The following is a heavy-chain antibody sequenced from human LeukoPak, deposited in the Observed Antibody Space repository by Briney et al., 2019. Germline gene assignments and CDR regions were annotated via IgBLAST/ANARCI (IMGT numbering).Heavy chain of an antibody. CDR3: ARDPSGSYPFDY. D-gene: IGHD1-26*01. CDR2: INPNSGGT. Sequence: GASVKVSCKASGYTFTSYGISWVRQAPGQGLEWMGWINPNSGGTNYAQKFQGRVTMTRDTSISTAYMELSRLRSDDTAVYYCARDPSGSYPFDYWGQGTLVTVSS. J-gene: IGHJ4*02. V-gene: IGHV1-2*02. CDR1: GYTFTSYG.